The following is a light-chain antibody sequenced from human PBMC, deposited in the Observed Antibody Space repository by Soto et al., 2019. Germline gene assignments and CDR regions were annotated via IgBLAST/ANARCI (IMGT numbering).Light chain of an antibody. CDR1: SSEVGSYKF. CDR2: EDS. CDR3: CSYAGGSNV. J-gene: IGLJ1*01. V-gene: IGLV2-23*02. Sequence: QSALTQPASVSGSPGQSITISCTGTSSEVGSYKFVSWYQQSPGKAPKLIIYEDSKRPSGVSDRFSGSKSGNTASLTISGLQAEDEADYFCCSYAGGSNVFGTGTKVTVL.